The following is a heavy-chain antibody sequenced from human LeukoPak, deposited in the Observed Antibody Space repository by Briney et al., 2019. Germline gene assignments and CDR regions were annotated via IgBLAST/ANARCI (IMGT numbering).Heavy chain of an antibody. J-gene: IGHJ4*02. CDR3: ARGEYSSSWDHYYFDY. CDR2: INPNSGGT. D-gene: IGHD6-13*01. V-gene: IGHV1-2*06. CDR1: GYTFIGYY. Sequence: ASVTVSCKASGYTFIGYYMHWVRQARGQGLECMGRINPNSGGTNYAQTFQGRVTMTRDASITTAYLEVSSLRSDDTAVYYCARGEYSSSWDHYYFDYWGQGTLVTVSS.